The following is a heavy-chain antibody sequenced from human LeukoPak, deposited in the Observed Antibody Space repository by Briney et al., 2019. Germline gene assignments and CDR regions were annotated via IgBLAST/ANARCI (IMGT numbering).Heavy chain of an antibody. CDR3: ARDKTAAEYYFGY. Sequence: GESLRLSCAASGFTFSDYYMTWIRQASGKGLEWVSVIYSGGSTYYADSVKGRFSISRDNSKNTLYLQMNSLRAEDTAVYYCARDKTAAEYYFGYWGQGTLVTVSS. V-gene: IGHV3-66*01. D-gene: IGHD6-13*01. CDR1: GFTFSDYY. CDR2: IYSGGST. J-gene: IGHJ4*02.